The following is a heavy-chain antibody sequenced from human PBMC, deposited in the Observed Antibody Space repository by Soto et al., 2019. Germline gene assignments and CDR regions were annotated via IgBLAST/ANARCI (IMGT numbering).Heavy chain of an antibody. D-gene: IGHD2-2*01. CDR2: IYYSGST. J-gene: IGHJ4*02. CDR1: GGSISSGDYY. CDR3: ARVYGQPAATPYFDY. V-gene: IGHV4-30-4*01. Sequence: SETLSLTCTVSGGSISSGDYYWSWIRQPPGKGLEWIGYIYYSGSTYYNPSLKSRVTISVDTSKNQFSLKLSSGTAADTAVYYCARVYGQPAATPYFDYWGQGTLVTVSS.